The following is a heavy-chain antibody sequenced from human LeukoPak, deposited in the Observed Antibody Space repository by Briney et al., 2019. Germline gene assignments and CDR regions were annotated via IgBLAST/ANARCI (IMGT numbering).Heavy chain of an antibody. Sequence: SVTVSCKASGGTFSSYAISWVRQAPGQGLEWMGGIIPIFGTANYAQKFQGRVTITADESTSTAYMELSSLRSEDTAVYYCARVAIAARTNWFDPWGQGTLVTVSS. D-gene: IGHD6-6*01. V-gene: IGHV1-69*13. CDR2: IIPIFGTA. CDR3: ARVAIAARTNWFDP. J-gene: IGHJ5*02. CDR1: GGTFSSYA.